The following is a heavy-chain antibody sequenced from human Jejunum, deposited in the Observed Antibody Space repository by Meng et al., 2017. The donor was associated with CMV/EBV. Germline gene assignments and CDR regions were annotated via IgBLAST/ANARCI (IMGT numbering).Heavy chain of an antibody. Sequence: SGFSFSNYDMHWVRQAPGKGLGWVALMSYDGYNKYYADSLKGRFTVSRDSSKKTVYLQMNTLRTEDTAMYYCARQYGYRNHFDYWGQGTLVTVSS. CDR1: GFSFSNYD. D-gene: IGHD5-24*01. CDR2: MSYDGYNK. V-gene: IGHV3-30-3*01. J-gene: IGHJ4*02. CDR3: ARQYGYRNHFDY.